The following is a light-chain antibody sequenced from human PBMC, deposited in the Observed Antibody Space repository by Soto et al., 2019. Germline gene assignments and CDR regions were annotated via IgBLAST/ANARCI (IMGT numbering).Light chain of an antibody. Sequence: EIVLTQSPGTLSLSPGERATLSCRASESVSSSFLAWYQQKPGQAPRLLIYGASSRATGIPDRFSGSGSGTDFTLTISSLQPDDFATYYCQQYKSYSWTFGQGAKVDIK. V-gene: IGKV3-20*01. CDR1: ESVSSSF. CDR3: QQYKSYSWT. CDR2: GAS. J-gene: IGKJ1*01.